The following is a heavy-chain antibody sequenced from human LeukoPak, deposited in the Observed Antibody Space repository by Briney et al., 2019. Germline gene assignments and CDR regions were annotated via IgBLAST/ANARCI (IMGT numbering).Heavy chain of an antibody. CDR2: IYYSGST. CDR3: ARGGNYGDYDGYFDY. Sequence: SETLSLTCTVSGGSISSYYWSWIRQPPGKGLEWIGNIYYSGSTNYNPSLRSRVTISVDTSKNQFSLKLSSVTAADTAVYYCARGGNYGDYDGYFDYWGQGTLVTVSS. J-gene: IGHJ4*02. V-gene: IGHV4-59*08. CDR1: GGSISSYY. D-gene: IGHD4-17*01.